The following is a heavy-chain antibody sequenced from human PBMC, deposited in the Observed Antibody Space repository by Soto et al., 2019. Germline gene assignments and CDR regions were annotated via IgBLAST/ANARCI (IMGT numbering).Heavy chain of an antibody. J-gene: IGHJ4*02. Sequence: GGSLRLSCAASGFTFSSYAMSWVRQAPGKGLEWVSAISGSGGSTYYADSVKGRFTISRDNSKNTLYLQMNSLRAEDTAVYYCAKDPHYDSSGYYYTGSDYWGQGTLVTVSS. D-gene: IGHD3-22*01. CDR3: AKDPHYDSSGYYYTGSDY. CDR2: ISGSGGST. CDR1: GFTFSSYA. V-gene: IGHV3-23*01.